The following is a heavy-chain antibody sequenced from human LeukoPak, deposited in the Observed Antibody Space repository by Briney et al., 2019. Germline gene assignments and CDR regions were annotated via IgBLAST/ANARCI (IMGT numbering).Heavy chain of an antibody. CDR1: GGTFSSYA. J-gene: IGHJ4*02. D-gene: IGHD3-10*01. V-gene: IGHV1-69*06. Sequence: ASVKVSCKASGGTFSSYAISWVRQAPGQGLEWMGRIIPIFGTANYVQKFQGRVTITADKSTSTAYMELSSLRSEDTAVYYFAFYYGSIKYFDYWGQGTLVTVSS. CDR2: IIPIFGTA. CDR3: AFYYGSIKYFDY.